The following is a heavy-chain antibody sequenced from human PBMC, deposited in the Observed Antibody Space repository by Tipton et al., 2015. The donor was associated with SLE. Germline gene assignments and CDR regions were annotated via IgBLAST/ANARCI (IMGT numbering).Heavy chain of an antibody. D-gene: IGHD4-11*01. Sequence: TLSLTCSVSGFSISRGVYYWSWIRQHPEKGLEWIGHIFHTGSGYYNPSLKSRLTMSVDTSNDQFSLTLSSVTAADTAVYYCARAPMGRDYRRGSFEVWGQGMMVTVSS. CDR3: ARAPMGRDYRRGSFEV. CDR2: IFHTGSG. CDR1: GFSISRGVYY. J-gene: IGHJ3*01. V-gene: IGHV4-31*03.